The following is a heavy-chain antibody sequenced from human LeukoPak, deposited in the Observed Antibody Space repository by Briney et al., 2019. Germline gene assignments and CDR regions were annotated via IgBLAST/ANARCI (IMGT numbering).Heavy chain of an antibody. CDR2: ISSNGGST. D-gene: IGHD5-18*01. CDR3: ASYSYGYTPSSPFDY. V-gene: IGHV3-64*01. Sequence: GRSLRLSCVASGFTFSSYAMHWVRQAPGKGLEYVSAISSNGGSTYYANSVKGRFTISRDNSKNTLYLQMNSLRAEDTAVYYCASYSYGYTPSSPFDYWGQGTLVTVSS. J-gene: IGHJ4*02. CDR1: GFTFSSYA.